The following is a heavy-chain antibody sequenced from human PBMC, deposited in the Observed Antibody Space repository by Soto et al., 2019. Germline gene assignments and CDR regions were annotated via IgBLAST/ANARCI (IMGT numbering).Heavy chain of an antibody. Sequence: QVQLVQSGAEVRKPGASVKVSCKASGYAFTSSDINWMRQATGQGLEWMGWMNPNSGHTNYAQKFQGRVTMTRNTSISTAYMELTSLRSEDTDVYYCASGMSTTWGQGTLVTVSS. D-gene: IGHD2-2*01. CDR2: MNPNSGHT. CDR3: ASGMSTT. V-gene: IGHV1-8*01. J-gene: IGHJ5*02. CDR1: GYAFTSSD.